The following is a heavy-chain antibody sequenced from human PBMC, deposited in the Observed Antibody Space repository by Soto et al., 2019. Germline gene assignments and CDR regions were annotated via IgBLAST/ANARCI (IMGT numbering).Heavy chain of an antibody. Sequence: QVQLVQSGAAVKKPGSSVKVSCKASGGTFSSYTISWVRQAPGQGLEWMGRIIPILGIANYAQKFQGRVTITADKSTSTAYMELSSLRSEDTAVYYCARGSYDYVWGSYRAAYYYYGMDVWGQGTTVTVSS. D-gene: IGHD3-16*02. CDR1: GGTFSSYT. CDR2: IIPILGIA. CDR3: ARGSYDYVWGSYRAAYYYYGMDV. J-gene: IGHJ6*02. V-gene: IGHV1-69*02.